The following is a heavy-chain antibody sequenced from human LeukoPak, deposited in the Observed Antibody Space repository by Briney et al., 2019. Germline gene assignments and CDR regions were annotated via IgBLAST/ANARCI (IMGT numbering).Heavy chain of an antibody. J-gene: IGHJ4*02. CDR2: ISGSGGST. Sequence: EGTLRLSCAASGLTFSSYGMSWVRQAPGKGLEWVSGISGSGGSTYYADSVKGRFTISRDNSKDTLSLQMNSLSAEDTAVYYCAREILAPGKTHDYWGQGTLVTVSS. CDR1: GLTFSSYG. V-gene: IGHV3-23*01. CDR3: AREILAPGKTHDY.